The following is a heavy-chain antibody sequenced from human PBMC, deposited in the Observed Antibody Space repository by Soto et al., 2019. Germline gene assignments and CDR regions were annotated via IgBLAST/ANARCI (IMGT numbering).Heavy chain of an antibody. CDR1: GFTFSSYA. D-gene: IGHD2-2*01. V-gene: IGHV3-23*01. J-gene: IGHJ4*02. CDR2: ISGSGGST. Sequence: EVPLLESGGGLVQPGGSLRLSCAASGFTFSSYAMSWVRQAPGKGLEWVSAISGSGGSTYYADSVKGRFTISRDNSKNTLYLQMNSLRAKDTAVYYCAKGRGYCTSTTCYVGSDYWGQGTLVTVSS. CDR3: AKGRGYCTSTTCYVGSDY.